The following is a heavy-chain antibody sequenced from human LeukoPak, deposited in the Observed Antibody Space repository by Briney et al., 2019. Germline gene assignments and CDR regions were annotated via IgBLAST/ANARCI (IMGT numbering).Heavy chain of an antibody. CDR2: IYYSRST. J-gene: IGHJ4*02. D-gene: IGHD7-27*01. CDR3: ASNWGGDEYYFDY. Sequence: SETLSLTCTVSGGSIRSSSYYWGWIRQPPGKGPEWIASIYYSRSTYYNPSLKSRVTISVDTSKNQFSLRLSSVTAADTAVYYCASNWGGDEYYFDYWGQGSLVTVSS. CDR1: GGSIRSSSYY. V-gene: IGHV4-39*01.